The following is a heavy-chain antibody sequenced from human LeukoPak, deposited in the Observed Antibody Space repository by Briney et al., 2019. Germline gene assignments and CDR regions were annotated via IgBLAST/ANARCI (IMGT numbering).Heavy chain of an antibody. Sequence: SETLSLTCTVSGYSISSGYYWGWIRQPPGKGLEWIGSIYHSGSTYYNPSLKSRVTTSVDTSKNQFSLKLSSVTAADTAVYYCASQYYYDSSGYYYVDYWGQGTLVTVSS. J-gene: IGHJ4*02. CDR2: IYHSGST. D-gene: IGHD3-22*01. CDR3: ASQYYYDSSGYYYVDY. CDR1: GYSISSGYY. V-gene: IGHV4-38-2*02.